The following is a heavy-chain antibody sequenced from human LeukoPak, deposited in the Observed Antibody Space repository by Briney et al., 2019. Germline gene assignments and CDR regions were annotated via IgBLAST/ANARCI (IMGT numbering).Heavy chain of an antibody. CDR1: GGSFSGYY. CDR3: ARGGIMGATYSY. Sequence: PSETLSLTCAVYGGSFSGYYWSWIRQPPGKGLEWIGEINHSGSTNYNPSLKSRVTISVDTSKNQFSLKLSSVTAADTAVYYCARGGIMGATYSYWGQGTLVTGSS. D-gene: IGHD1-26*01. V-gene: IGHV4-34*01. J-gene: IGHJ4*02. CDR2: INHSGST.